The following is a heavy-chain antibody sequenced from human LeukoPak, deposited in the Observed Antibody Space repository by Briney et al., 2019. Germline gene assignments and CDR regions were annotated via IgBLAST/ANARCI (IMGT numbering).Heavy chain of an antibody. V-gene: IGHV1-2*02. Sequence: GASVKVSCKASGYTFTGYYMHWVRQAPGQGLESMGWINPNSGGTNYAQKFQGRVTMTRDTSISTAYMELSRLRSDDTAVYYCARAQDIVVVVAATLGYWGQGTLVTVSS. CDR3: ARAQDIVVVVAATLGY. J-gene: IGHJ4*02. CDR1: GYTFTGYY. CDR2: INPNSGGT. D-gene: IGHD2-15*01.